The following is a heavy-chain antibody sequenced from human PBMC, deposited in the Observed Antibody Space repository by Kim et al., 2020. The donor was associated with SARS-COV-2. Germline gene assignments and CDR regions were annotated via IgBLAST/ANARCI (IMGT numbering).Heavy chain of an antibody. CDR1: GGSISSGSYY. CDR2: ISYSGST. CDR3: ARGPLRYFDY. J-gene: IGHJ4*02. D-gene: IGHD3-3*01. V-gene: IGHV4-39*07. Sequence: SETLSLTCTVSGGSISSGSYYWGWIRQPPGKGLEWIGSISYSGSTYYNPSLKSRVTISVDTSTNQFSLKLSSVTAADTAVYYCARGPLRYFDYWGQGTLVTVSS.